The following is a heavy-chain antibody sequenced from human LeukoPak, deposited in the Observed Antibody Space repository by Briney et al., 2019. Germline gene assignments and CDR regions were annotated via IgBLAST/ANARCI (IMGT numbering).Heavy chain of an antibody. V-gene: IGHV5-51*01. CDR1: GYSFSTHW. J-gene: IGHJ4*02. CDR2: IYPADSDT. CDR3: ARLRREYDLLSGFSY. Sequence: GESLKISCEASGYSFSTHWIAWVRQMPGKGLEWMGLIYPADSDTRYSPSFQGQVTISADKSLSTAFLQWSSLTASDTAIHYCARLRREYDLLSGFSYWGQGTLVSVSS. D-gene: IGHD3-3*01.